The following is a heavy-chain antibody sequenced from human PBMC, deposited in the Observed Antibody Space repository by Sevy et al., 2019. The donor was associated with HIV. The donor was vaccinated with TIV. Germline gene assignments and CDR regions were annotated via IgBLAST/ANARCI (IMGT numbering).Heavy chain of an antibody. CDR1: GFPVSSSY. J-gene: IGHJ6*02. Sequence: GGSLRLSCAVSGFPVSSSYMNWVRQAPGKGLEWVSVFYTGSKTDYADSVKGRFTMSRDNSKNTLYLQMNGLRAEDTAVYYCARDKNAYYYGLDVWGQGTTVTVPS. V-gene: IGHV3-53*01. CDR2: FYTGSKT. CDR3: ARDKNAYYYGLDV.